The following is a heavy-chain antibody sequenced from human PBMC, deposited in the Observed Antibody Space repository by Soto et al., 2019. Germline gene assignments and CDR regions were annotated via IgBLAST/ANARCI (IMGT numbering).Heavy chain of an antibody. CDR3: ARGGQEDNYFAP. Sequence: QVQLQESGPGLVKPSQTLSLTCTVSGSSITSGGHYWGWIRQLPGKGLEWIAYIFHSGSTSYNPSLKSRLTISADTSKHQFALKLSSVTAADTAVYYCARGGQEDNYFAPWGQGTLVTVSS. CDR1: GSSITSGGHY. V-gene: IGHV4-31*03. CDR2: IFHSGST. J-gene: IGHJ5*02.